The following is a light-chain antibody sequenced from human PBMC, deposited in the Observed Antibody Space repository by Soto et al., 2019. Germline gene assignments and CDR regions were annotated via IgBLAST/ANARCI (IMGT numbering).Light chain of an antibody. CDR2: EVT. Sequence: QSVLTQPPSASGSPGQSVTISCTGTSSDVGGYDYVSWYQQHPGKAPKLMIYEVTIRPSGVSDRFSGSKSGNTASLTVSGLQAEDEADYYCTSHAGTNNFPYVFGTGTKVTVL. V-gene: IGLV2-8*01. J-gene: IGLJ1*01. CDR3: TSHAGTNNFPYV. CDR1: SSDVGGYDY.